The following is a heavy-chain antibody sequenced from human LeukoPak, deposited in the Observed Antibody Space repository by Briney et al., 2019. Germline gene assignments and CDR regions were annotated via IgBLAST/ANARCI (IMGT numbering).Heavy chain of an antibody. Sequence: GGSLRLSCAASGFTFSTSWMTWVRQAPGKELEWLGNINEDGTIKNYVDSVKVRFTTSRDNAKNSLFLQMLSLRADDTAVYYCARDSGYNAFDIWGLGTMVTVSS. J-gene: IGHJ3*02. CDR1: GFTFSTSW. CDR3: ARDSGYNAFDI. D-gene: IGHD5-18*01. CDR2: INEDGTIK. V-gene: IGHV3-7*01.